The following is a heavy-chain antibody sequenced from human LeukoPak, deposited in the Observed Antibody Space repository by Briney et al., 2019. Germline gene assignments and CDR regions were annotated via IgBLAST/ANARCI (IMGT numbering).Heavy chain of an antibody. CDR3: ARGLGYCSGGSCYYMDV. Sequence: APVKVSCKASGYTLTGYYMHWVRQAPGQGLEWMGRINPNSGGTNYAQKFQGRVTMTRDTSISTAYMELSRLRSDDTAVYYCARGLGYCSGGSCYYMDVWGKGTTVTVSS. CDR1: GYTLTGYY. D-gene: IGHD2-15*01. V-gene: IGHV1-2*06. J-gene: IGHJ6*03. CDR2: INPNSGGT.